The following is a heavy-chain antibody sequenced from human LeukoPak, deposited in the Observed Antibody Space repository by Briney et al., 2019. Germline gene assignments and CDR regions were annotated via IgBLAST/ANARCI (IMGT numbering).Heavy chain of an antibody. CDR2: MNPNSGNT. D-gene: IGHD3-10*01. J-gene: IGHJ6*04. Sequence: GASVKVSCKTSGYTFTSYDINWVRQATGQGLEWMGWMNPNSGNTGYAQKFQDRVTMTRNTSISTAYMELSSLRSEDTAVYYCARGILWFGDDVWGKGTTVTISS. CDR1: GYTFTSYD. V-gene: IGHV1-8*01. CDR3: ARGILWFGDDV.